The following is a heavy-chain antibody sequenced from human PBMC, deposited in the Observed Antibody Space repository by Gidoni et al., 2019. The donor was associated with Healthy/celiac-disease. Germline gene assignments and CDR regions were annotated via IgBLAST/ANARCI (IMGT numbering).Heavy chain of an antibody. CDR1: GYTLTELS. D-gene: IGHD5-12*01. J-gene: IGHJ4*02. V-gene: IGHV1-24*01. Sequence: QVQLVQSGAAVKKPGASVKVSCKVSGYTLTELSMPWVRQAPGKGLEWMGGFDPEDGETIYAQKFQGRVTMTEDTSTDTAYMELSSLRSEDTAVYYCATGYSGHDNFDYWGQGTLVTVSS. CDR2: FDPEDGET. CDR3: ATGYSGHDNFDY.